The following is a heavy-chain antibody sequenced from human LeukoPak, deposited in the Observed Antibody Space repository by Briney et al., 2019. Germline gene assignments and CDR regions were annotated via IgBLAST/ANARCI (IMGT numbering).Heavy chain of an antibody. CDR2: ISAYNGNT. CDR1: GYTFTSHG. J-gene: IGHJ4*02. CDR3: ARDLRGSWGPGFDY. D-gene: IGHD1-26*01. V-gene: IGHV1-18*01. Sequence: ASVKVSCTASGYTFTSHGISWMRQAPGQGLEWMGWISAYNGNTNYAQKLQGRVTMTTDTSTSTAYMELRSLRSDDTAVYYCARDLRGSWGPGFDYWGQGALVTVSS.